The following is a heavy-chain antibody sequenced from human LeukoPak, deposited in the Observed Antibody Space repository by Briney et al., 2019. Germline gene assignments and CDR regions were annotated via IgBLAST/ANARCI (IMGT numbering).Heavy chain of an antibody. V-gene: IGHV4-39*01. CDR1: GNSISTSKSY. CDR3: ATTCDYFDY. Sequence: SETLSLTCTVSGNSISTSKSYWGWIRQPPLKGLEWIGSIYFSGNTYYNASLKSRVTISVDTSKNQFSLKLSSVTAADTAVYYCATTCDYFDYWGQGTLVTVSS. J-gene: IGHJ4*02. CDR2: IYFSGNT.